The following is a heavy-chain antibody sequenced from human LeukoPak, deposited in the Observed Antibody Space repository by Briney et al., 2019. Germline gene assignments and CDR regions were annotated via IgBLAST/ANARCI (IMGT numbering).Heavy chain of an antibody. CDR3: ARSPYTSGWYGVGY. CDR2: ISGNGGST. Sequence: GGSLRLSCAASGFTFSTYAMTWVRQAPGKGLEWVSAISGNGGSTYSADSVKGRFTISRDNAKNSLYLQLNSLRAEDTAVYYCARSPYTSGWYGVGYWGQGTLVTVSS. D-gene: IGHD6-19*01. V-gene: IGHV3-23*01. J-gene: IGHJ4*02. CDR1: GFTFSTYA.